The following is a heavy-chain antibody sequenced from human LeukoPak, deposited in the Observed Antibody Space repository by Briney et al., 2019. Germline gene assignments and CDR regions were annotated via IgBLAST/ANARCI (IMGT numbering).Heavy chain of an antibody. CDR1: GFTFSSYW. Sequence: PGGSLRLSCAASGFTFSSYWMHWVRQAPGKGLVWVSRINSDGSSTSYADSVKGRFTISRDNAKNTLYLQMNSLTAEDTAVYYCAREGEYYYDSSGYNYWGQGTLVTVSS. V-gene: IGHV3-74*01. J-gene: IGHJ4*02. CDR2: INSDGSST. CDR3: AREGEYYYDSSGYNY. D-gene: IGHD3-22*01.